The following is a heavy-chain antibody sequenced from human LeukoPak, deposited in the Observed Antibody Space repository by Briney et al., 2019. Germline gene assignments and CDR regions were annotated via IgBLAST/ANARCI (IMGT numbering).Heavy chain of an antibody. J-gene: IGHJ3*02. V-gene: IGHV1-58*02. D-gene: IGHD6-13*01. CDR3: AASSSWYSAFDI. CDR2: IVVGSGNT. Sequence: GASVKVSCKASGFTFTSSAMQWVRQARGQRLEWVGWIVVGSGNTNYAQKFQERVTITRDMSTSTAYMELSSLRSEDTAVYYCAASSSWYSAFDIWGQGTMVTVSS. CDR1: GFTFTSSA.